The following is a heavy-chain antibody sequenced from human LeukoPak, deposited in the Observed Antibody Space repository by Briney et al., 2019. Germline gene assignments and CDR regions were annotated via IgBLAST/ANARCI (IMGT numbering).Heavy chain of an antibody. CDR2: IYYSGST. CDR3: PLYYYDSSGYLDY. V-gene: IGHV4-39*01. Sequence: SETLSLTCTVPGGSICSSSYYWGWIRQPPGKGLEWIGSIYYSGSTYYNPSLKSRVTISVDTSKNQFSLKLSSVTAADTAVYYCPLYYYDSSGYLDYWGQGTLVTVSS. D-gene: IGHD3-22*01. CDR1: GGSICSSSYY. J-gene: IGHJ4*02.